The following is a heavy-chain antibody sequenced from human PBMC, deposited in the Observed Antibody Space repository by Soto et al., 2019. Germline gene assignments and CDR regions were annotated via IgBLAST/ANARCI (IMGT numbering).Heavy chain of an antibody. J-gene: IGHJ4*02. CDR3: VKDRFGGTSGYFDS. CDR1: GFTFSSYA. CDR2: ISSNGGSI. Sequence: EVRVVEAGGGLVQPGGSLRLSCSASGFTFSSYALHWVRQAPGKGLEYVSGISSNGGSIFYADSVKGRFTISRDNSKNILYLQMTGLRVDDTAVYSCVKDRFGGTSGYFDSWGQGTLVTVSS. D-gene: IGHD2-15*01. V-gene: IGHV3-64D*08.